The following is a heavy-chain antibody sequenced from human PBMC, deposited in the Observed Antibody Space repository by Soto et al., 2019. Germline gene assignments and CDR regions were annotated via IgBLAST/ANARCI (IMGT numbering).Heavy chain of an antibody. CDR1: GGSLSGATYS. V-gene: IGHV4-30-2*01. CDR2: IFPSGTT. Sequence: SLTCGVSGGSLSGATYSWNWIRQPPGKVLEWIGYIFPSGTTYYNPSLKSRVTISIDVSNNPFSLSLRSLTAADTAVYYCARSREFDYWSQGTLVTGSS. CDR3: ARSREFDY. J-gene: IGHJ4*02.